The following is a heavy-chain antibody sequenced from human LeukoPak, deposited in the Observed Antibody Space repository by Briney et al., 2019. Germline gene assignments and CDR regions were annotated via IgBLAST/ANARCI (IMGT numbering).Heavy chain of an antibody. CDR1: GGSFSGYY. D-gene: IGHD6-19*01. CDR2: INHSGST. J-gene: IGHJ4*02. CDR3: ARNEGGWLDY. Sequence: PSETLSLTCAVYGGSFSGYYWSWIRQPPGKGLEWIGEINHSGSTNYNPSLKSRVTISVDTSKNQFSLKLSSVTAADTAVYYCARNEGGWLDYWGQGTLVTVSS. V-gene: IGHV4-34*01.